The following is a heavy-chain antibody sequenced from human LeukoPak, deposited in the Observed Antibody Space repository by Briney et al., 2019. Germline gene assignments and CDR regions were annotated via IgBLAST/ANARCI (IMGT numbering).Heavy chain of an antibody. Sequence: PGGSLRLSCAASGFTFSTYWMTWVRQAPGKGLEWVANIKQDGSEKYYVDSVKGRFTISRDNAKNSLYLQMNSLRAEDTAVYYCARDRRRLEPPYYYYMDVWGKGTTVTVSS. CDR1: GFTFSTYW. D-gene: IGHD1-1*01. CDR2: IKQDGSEK. V-gene: IGHV3-7*01. CDR3: ARDRRRLEPPYYYYMDV. J-gene: IGHJ6*03.